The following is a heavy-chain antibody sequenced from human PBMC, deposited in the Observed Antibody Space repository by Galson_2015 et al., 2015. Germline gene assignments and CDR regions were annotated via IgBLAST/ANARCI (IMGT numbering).Heavy chain of an antibody. CDR1: GFTFSSYA. CDR2: ISGSGGST. V-gene: IGHV3-23*01. J-gene: IGHJ4*02. D-gene: IGHD6-19*01. CDR3: AKDGYSSGWFPFDY. Sequence: SLRLSCAASGFTFSSYAMSWVRQAPGKGLEWVSAISGSGGSTYYADSVKGRFTISRDNSKNTLYLQMNSLRAEDTAVYCCAKDGYSSGWFPFDYWGQGTLVTVSS.